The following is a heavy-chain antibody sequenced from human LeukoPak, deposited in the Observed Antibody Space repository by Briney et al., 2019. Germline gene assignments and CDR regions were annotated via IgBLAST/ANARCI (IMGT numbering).Heavy chain of an antibody. Sequence: SETLSLTCAVYGGSFSGYYWSWIRQPPGKGLEWIGEINHSGSTNYNPSLKSRVTISVDTSKNQFSLKLSSVTAADTAVYYCARGSLLGYCSGGSCYSSLSRNYYFAYRGQGTLVTVSS. CDR1: GGSFSGYY. CDR3: ARGSLLGYCSGGSCYSSLSRNYYFAY. D-gene: IGHD2-15*01. V-gene: IGHV4-34*01. CDR2: INHSGST. J-gene: IGHJ4*02.